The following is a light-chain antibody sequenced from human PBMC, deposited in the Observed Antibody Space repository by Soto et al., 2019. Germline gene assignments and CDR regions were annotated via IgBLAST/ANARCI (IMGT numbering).Light chain of an antibody. Sequence: DIQITQTPSTLSASVGDRVTITCRASQSISSWLAWYQQRPGKAPKVLIYKASSLESGVPSRFSGSGSETEFTLTISSLQPDDFATYYCQQYNSYRTFGQGTKVEIK. J-gene: IGKJ1*01. CDR2: KAS. CDR3: QQYNSYRT. CDR1: QSISSW. V-gene: IGKV1-5*03.